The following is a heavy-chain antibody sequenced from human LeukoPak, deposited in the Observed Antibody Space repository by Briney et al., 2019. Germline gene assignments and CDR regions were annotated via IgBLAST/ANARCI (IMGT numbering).Heavy chain of an antibody. J-gene: IGHJ4*02. D-gene: IGHD1/OR15-1a*01. V-gene: IGHV1-2*02. Sequence: GASVKVSCNASGYTFTGYYMHWVRQAPGQGLEWMGWVNPNSGLTTYAQKFQGRVTMTRDTSISTAYMELRRLESDDTALYYCARDTSGNNFEYWGQGTLVSVSS. CDR2: VNPNSGLT. CDR1: GYTFTGYY. CDR3: ARDTSGNNFEY.